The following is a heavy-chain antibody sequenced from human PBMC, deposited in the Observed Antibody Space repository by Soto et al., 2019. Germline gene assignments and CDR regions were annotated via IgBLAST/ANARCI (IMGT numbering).Heavy chain of an antibody. D-gene: IGHD2-15*01. Sequence: ASVKVSCKASGYLFTAYSMHWVRLAPGQGLEWMGVVNPSGGSTKYAQNFHGRVTMTRDTSTTPIYMELSSLRSYDTAIYYCAREENCSGGTCYSEYFHRWGQGTLVTVSS. V-gene: IGHV1-46*01. CDR3: AREENCSGGTCYSEYFHR. CDR2: VNPSGGST. CDR1: GYLFTAYS. J-gene: IGHJ1*01.